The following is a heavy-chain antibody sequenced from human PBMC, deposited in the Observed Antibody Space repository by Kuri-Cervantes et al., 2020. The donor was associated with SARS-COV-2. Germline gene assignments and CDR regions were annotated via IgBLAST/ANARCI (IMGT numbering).Heavy chain of an antibody. Sequence: SVKVSCKASGGTFSSYAISWVRQAPGQGLEWMGGIIPIFGTANYAQKFQGRVTITADESTSTAYMELSSLRSEDTAVYYCARHNPYIVGATDYNDAFDIWGQGTMVTVSS. V-gene: IGHV1-69*13. CDR1: GGTFSSYA. D-gene: IGHD1-26*01. J-gene: IGHJ3*02. CDR3: ARHNPYIVGATDYNDAFDI. CDR2: IIPIFGTA.